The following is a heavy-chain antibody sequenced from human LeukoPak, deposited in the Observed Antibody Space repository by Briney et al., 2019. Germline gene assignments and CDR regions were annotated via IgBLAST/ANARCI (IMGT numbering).Heavy chain of an antibody. CDR1: GFTFSSYS. Sequence: GGSLRLSCAASGFTFSSYSMNWVRQAPGKGLEWVSSISSSSSYIYYANSVKGRFTISRDNAKNSLYLQMNSLSAEDTDVYYCARALPSPLYSGSYADAFDIWGQGTMVTVSS. CDR2: ISSSSSYI. D-gene: IGHD1-26*01. CDR3: ARALPSPLYSGSYADAFDI. J-gene: IGHJ3*02. V-gene: IGHV3-21*01.